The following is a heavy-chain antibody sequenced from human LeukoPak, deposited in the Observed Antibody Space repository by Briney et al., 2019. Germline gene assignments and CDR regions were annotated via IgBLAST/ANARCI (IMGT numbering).Heavy chain of an antibody. CDR3: AKTPRRLAAAGPVYYFDY. CDR2: ISGSGGST. CDR1: GFTFSSYA. J-gene: IGHJ4*02. Sequence: GGSLRLSCAASGFTFSSYAMSWVRQAPGKGLEWVSAISGSGGSTYYADSVKGRFIISRDNSKNTLYLQMNSLRAEDTAVYYCAKTPRRLAAAGPVYYFDYWGQGTLVTVSS. V-gene: IGHV3-23*01. D-gene: IGHD6-13*01.